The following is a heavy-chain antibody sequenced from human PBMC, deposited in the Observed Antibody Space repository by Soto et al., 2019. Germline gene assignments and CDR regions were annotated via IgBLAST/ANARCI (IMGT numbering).Heavy chain of an antibody. V-gene: IGHV1-24*01. CDR2: FDPEDGET. CDR1: GYTLTELS. J-gene: IGHJ4*02. Sequence: ASVKVSCKVSGYTLTELSMHWVRQAPGKGLEWMGGFDPEDGETIYAQKFQGRVTVTEDTSTDTAYMELSSLRSEDTAVYYCACVLRFLEWLLLYFDYWGQGTLVTVSS. D-gene: IGHD3-3*01. CDR3: ACVLRFLEWLLLYFDY.